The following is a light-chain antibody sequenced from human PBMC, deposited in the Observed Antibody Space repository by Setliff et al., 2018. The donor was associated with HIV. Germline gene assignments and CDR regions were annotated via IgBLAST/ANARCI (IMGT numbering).Light chain of an antibody. V-gene: IGLV2-14*01. CDR3: SSYTGRSTFV. Sequence: QSVLTQPASVSGSPGQSITISCTGTSSDVGDYDYVSWFQQFPDEAPKLIIYDVNKRPSRVPGRFSGSKSGNTASLTISGLQTEDEADYYCSSYTGRSTFVFGTGTKVTVL. CDR2: DVN. CDR1: SSDVGDYDY. J-gene: IGLJ1*01.